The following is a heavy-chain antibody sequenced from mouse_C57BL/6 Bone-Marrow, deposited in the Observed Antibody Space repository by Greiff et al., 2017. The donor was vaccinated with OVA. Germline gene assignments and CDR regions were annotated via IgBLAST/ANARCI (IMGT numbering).Heavy chain of an antibody. D-gene: IGHD1-1*01. CDR2: IDPSDSET. CDR3: ARCGYSYYGSSYDY. J-gene: IGHJ2*01. CDR1: GYTFTSYW. Sequence: VQLQQPGAELVRPGSSVKLSCKASGYTFTSYWMHWVKQRPIQGLEWIGNIDPSDSETHYNQKFKDKATLTVDKSYSTAYMQLSSLTSEESAVYYCARCGYSYYGSSYDYWGQGTTLTVSS. V-gene: IGHV1-52*01.